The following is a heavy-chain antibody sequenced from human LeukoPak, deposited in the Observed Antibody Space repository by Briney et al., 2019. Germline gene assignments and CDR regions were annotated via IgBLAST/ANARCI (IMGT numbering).Heavy chain of an antibody. CDR1: GGSISSYY. CDR3: ARVLLTYTFDY. CDR2: IYSTGST. J-gene: IGHJ4*02. D-gene: IGHD5-18*01. V-gene: IGHV4-4*07. Sequence: PSETLSLTCTVSGGSISSYYWSWIRQPAGKGLEWIGRIYSTGSTDYNPSLKSRVTMSVDTSKNQFSLRLRSVTAADTAVYYCARVLLTYTFDYWGQGTLVTVSS.